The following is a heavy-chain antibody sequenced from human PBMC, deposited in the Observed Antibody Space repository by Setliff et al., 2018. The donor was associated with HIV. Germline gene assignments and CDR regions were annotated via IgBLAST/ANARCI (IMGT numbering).Heavy chain of an antibody. Sequence: PSETLSLTCTVSGGSISTYYWNWIRQPPGKGLEWIGYISCSGTTNYNPSLKSRVTISVDTSKNQFSLKVSSVTAADTAVYYCARRRPPPSGSYSKYYMDVWGKGTTVTVSS. D-gene: IGHD1-26*01. CDR3: ARRRPPPSGSYSKYYMDV. J-gene: IGHJ6*03. CDR1: GGSISTYY. V-gene: IGHV4-59*08. CDR2: ISCSGTT.